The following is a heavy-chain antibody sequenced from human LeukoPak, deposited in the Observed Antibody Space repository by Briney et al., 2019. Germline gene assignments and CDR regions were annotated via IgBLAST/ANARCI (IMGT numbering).Heavy chain of an antibody. V-gene: IGHV4-34*01. CDR3: ARGRINRMDV. J-gene: IGHJ6*02. Sequence: PSETLSLTCAVYGGSFSGYYWSWIRQPPGKGLEWIGEINHSGSTNYNPSLKSRVTISVDTSKNQFSLKLSSVTAADTAVYYCARGRINRMDVRGQGTTVTVSS. CDR1: GGSFSGYY. CDR2: INHSGST.